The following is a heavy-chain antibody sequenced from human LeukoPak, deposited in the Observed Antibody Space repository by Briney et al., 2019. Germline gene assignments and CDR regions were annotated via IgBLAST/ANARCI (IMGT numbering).Heavy chain of an antibody. CDR1: GGSFRSSSYY. D-gene: IGHD2-15*01. J-gene: IGHJ4*02. Sequence: SETLSLTCTVSGGSFRSSSYYWGWIRQTPGKGLEWIGCIYYSGSTYYNPSLKSRVTISLDTSKNQFSLKLSSVTAADTAVYYCVLFHWEEYYFDFWGQGTLVTVSS. CDR2: IYYSGST. CDR3: VLFHWEEYYFDF. V-gene: IGHV4-39*07.